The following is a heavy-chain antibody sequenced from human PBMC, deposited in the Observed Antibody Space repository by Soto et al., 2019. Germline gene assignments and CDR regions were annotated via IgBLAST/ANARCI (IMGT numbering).Heavy chain of an antibody. Sequence: QVQLQESGPRLVKPSQTLSLTCTVSGGSISSDDYYWSWIRQHPGEGLEWIGYIYYSGGTFSNPSLKSRVTLSLDTSKNQFSLKLTSVTAADTAVYYCARERLTRSMKLVGLGGIFDSWGQGTLVTVSS. CDR3: ARERLTRSMKLVGLGGIFDS. CDR1: GGSISSDDYY. V-gene: IGHV4-31*03. CDR2: IYYSGGT. J-gene: IGHJ4*02. D-gene: IGHD3-22*01.